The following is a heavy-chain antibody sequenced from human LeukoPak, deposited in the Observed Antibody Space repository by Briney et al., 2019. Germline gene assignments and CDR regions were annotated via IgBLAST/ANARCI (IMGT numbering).Heavy chain of an antibody. Sequence: PGGSLRLSCAATGFTFSSYSMSWVRQAPGKGLEWVSYISSSSSTIYYADSVKGRFTISRDNAKNSLYLQMNSLRVEDTAVYYCARGLTTTPNWFDPWGQGTLVTVSS. CDR1: GFTFSSYS. J-gene: IGHJ5*02. CDR2: ISSSSSTI. V-gene: IGHV3-48*01. D-gene: IGHD3-22*01. CDR3: ARGLTTTPNWFDP.